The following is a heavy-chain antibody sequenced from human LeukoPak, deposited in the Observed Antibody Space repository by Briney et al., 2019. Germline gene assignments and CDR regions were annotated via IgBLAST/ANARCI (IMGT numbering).Heavy chain of an antibody. CDR2: INPNSGGR. CDR1: GYTFTCYY. Sequence: GASVKVSCKASGYTFTCYYMHWVRQAPGQGLEWMGWINPNSGGRNYAQKFQGRVTMTRDTSISTAYMELSRLRSDDTAVYYCARDRVCSGGSCYWNWFDLWGQGTLVTVSS. D-gene: IGHD2-15*01. V-gene: IGHV1-2*02. CDR3: ARDRVCSGGSCYWNWFDL. J-gene: IGHJ5*02.